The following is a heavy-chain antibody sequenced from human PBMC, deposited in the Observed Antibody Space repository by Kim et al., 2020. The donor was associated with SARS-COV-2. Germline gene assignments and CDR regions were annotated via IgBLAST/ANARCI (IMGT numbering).Heavy chain of an antibody. V-gene: IGHV3-9*01. J-gene: IGHJ3*02. D-gene: IGHD1-26*01. CDR3: AKAPGWELLPAFDI. Sequence: ADSVKGRFTISRDNAKNSLYLQMNSLRAEDTALYYCAKAPGWELLPAFDIWGQGTMVTVSS.